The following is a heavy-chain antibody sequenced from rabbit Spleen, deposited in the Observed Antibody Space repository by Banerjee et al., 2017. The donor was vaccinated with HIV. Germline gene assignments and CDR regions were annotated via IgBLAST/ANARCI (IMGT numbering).Heavy chain of an antibody. D-gene: IGHD8-1*01. CDR2: IDTGSRDFT. V-gene: IGHV1S45*01. J-gene: IGHJ6*01. Sequence: EQLEESGGGLVKPEGSLTLTCKASGVSLNDKDVMCWVRQAPGKGLEWIACIDTGSRDFTYYASWAKGRFTISKTSSTTVTLQMTSLTVADTATYFCARDSGSSFSTYGMDLWGQGTLVTVS. CDR3: ARDSGSSFSTYGMDL. CDR1: GVSLNDKDV.